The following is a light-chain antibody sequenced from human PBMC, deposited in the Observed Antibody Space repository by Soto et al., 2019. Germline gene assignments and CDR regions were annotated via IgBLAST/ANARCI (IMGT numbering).Light chain of an antibody. J-gene: IGKJ2*01. CDR2: GAS. CDR1: QTVSRS. Sequence: VLTQSPATLSVSPGERATLSCRASQTVSRSLAWYQQKPGQAPRLLIYGASIRATGVPDRFSGSGSGTDFTLTISSLQSEDFAVYYCQQYIDWPPYTFGQGTKVEIK. CDR3: QQYIDWPPYT. V-gene: IGKV3-15*01.